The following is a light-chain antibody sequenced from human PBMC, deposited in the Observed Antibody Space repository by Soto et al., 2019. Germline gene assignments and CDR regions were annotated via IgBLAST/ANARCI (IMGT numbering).Light chain of an antibody. CDR2: TAS. CDR1: QSISSW. V-gene: IGKV1-5*03. J-gene: IGKJ4*01. CDR3: QHYDFSSGLT. Sequence: DIQMTQSPSILSASVGDRVTITCRASQSISSWLAWYQQRPGKAPNLLIHTASTLKSGVPSRFSANASGTEFTLTIGSLQPDDFAVYYCQHYDFSSGLTFGGGTRVEI.